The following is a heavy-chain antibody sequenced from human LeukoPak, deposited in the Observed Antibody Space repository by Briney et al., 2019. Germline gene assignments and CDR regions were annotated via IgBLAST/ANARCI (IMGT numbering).Heavy chain of an antibody. V-gene: IGHV4-34*01. D-gene: IGHD4-17*01. CDR2: INHSGST. Sequence: SETLSLTCAVYGGSFSGYYWSWLRQPPGKGLEWLGEINHSGSTNYNPSLKSRVTISVDTSKNQFSLKLSSVTAADTAVYYCARGDDDYGDRLGAFDIWGQGTMVTVSS. CDR3: ARGDDDYGDRLGAFDI. CDR1: GGSFSGYY. J-gene: IGHJ3*02.